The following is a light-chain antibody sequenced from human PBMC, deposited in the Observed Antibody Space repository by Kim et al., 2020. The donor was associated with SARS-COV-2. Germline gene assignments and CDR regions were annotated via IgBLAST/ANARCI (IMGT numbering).Light chain of an antibody. Sequence: GPSFTISCTGTSSDVGGYSFVSWYQQHPGKAPKLMIYAVTKRPSGVSNRFSGSKSGNTASLTISGLQAEDEADYYCTSYTSSITWVFGGGTQLTVL. CDR1: SSDVGGYSF. CDR3: TSYTSSITWV. CDR2: AVT. J-gene: IGLJ3*02. V-gene: IGLV2-14*04.